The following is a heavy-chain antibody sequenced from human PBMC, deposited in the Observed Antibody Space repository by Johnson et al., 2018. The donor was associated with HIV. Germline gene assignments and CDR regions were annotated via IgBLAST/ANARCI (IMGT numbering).Heavy chain of an antibody. D-gene: IGHD1-26*01. CDR3: AKESKWESRTPHAFDR. V-gene: IGHV3-30*02. Sequence: QVQLVESGGGVVQPGGSLRLSCAASGVTFSSYGMHWVRQAPGKGLEWVAFIRYDGNSKYYIDSVKGRFTVSRDNSKNTLYLQMKSLRPEDTAVYYCAKESKWESRTPHAFDRWGQGTMVTVSA. J-gene: IGHJ3*02. CDR1: GVTFSSYG. CDR2: IRYDGNSK.